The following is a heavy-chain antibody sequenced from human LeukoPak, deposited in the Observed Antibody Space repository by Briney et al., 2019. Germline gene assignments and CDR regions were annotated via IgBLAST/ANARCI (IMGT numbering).Heavy chain of an antibody. CDR3: AREFRVAAAGPARDDY. CDR1: GYTFTSYY. D-gene: IGHD6-13*01. J-gene: IGHJ4*02. CDR2: INPSGGST. V-gene: IGHV1-46*01. Sequence: ASVKVSCKASGYTFTSYYMHWVRQAPGQGLEWMGIINPSGGSTSYAQKFQGRVTMTRDTSTSTVYMELSSPRSEDTAVYYCAREFRVAAAGPARDDYWGQGTLVTVSS.